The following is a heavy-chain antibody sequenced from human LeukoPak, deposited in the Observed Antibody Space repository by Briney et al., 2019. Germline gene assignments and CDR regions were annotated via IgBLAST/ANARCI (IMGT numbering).Heavy chain of an antibody. J-gene: IGHJ4*02. Sequence: GASVKVSCKASGYTFTGYYMHWVRQAPGQGLEWMGWINPNSGGTNYAQKFQGRVTMTRDTSISTAYMELSRLRSDDTAVYYCARAPPYYYDSSGYYLDYWGQGTLVTVSS. CDR3: ARAPPYYYDSSGYYLDY. CDR2: INPNSGGT. CDR1: GYTFTGYY. V-gene: IGHV1-2*02. D-gene: IGHD3-22*01.